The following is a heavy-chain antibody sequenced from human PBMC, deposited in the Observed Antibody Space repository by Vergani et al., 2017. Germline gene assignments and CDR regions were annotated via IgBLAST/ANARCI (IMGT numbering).Heavy chain of an antibody. Sequence: QVQLVQSGAEVKKPGASVKVSCKVSGYTLTELSMHWVRQAPGKGLEWMGGFDPEDGETIYAQKFQGRVTMTEDTSTDTAYMELSSLRSEETAVYYCATAGKNTIFRVATNWFDPWGQGTLVTVSS. CDR3: ATAGKNTIFRVATNWFDP. J-gene: IGHJ5*02. V-gene: IGHV1-24*01. CDR1: GYTLTELS. CDR2: FDPEDGET. D-gene: IGHD3-3*01.